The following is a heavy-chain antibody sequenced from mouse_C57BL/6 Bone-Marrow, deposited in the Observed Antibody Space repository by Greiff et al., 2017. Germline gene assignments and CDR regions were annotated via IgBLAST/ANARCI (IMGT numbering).Heavy chain of an antibody. J-gene: IGHJ4*01. V-gene: IGHV14-4*01. D-gene: IGHD2-1*01. CDR1: GFNIKDDY. CDR2: IDPENGDT. CDR3: TPYGTDAMDY. Sequence: EVKLKQSGAELVRPGASVKLSCTASGFNIKDDYMHWVKQRPEQGLEWIGWIDPENGDTEYASKFQGKATITADTSSNTAYLQLSSLTSEDTAVYYCTPYGTDAMDYWGQGTSVTVSS.